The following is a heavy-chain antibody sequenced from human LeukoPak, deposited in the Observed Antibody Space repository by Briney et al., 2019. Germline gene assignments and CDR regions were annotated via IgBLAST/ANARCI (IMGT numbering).Heavy chain of an antibody. V-gene: IGHV3-21*01. CDR1: GFTFSSYW. Sequence: GGSLRLSCAASGFTFSSYWMHWVRQAPGKGLEWVSSISSSSSYIYYADSVKGRFTISRDNAKNSLYLQMNSLRAEDTAVYYCARDSYYDSSGYLDYWGQGTLVTVSS. D-gene: IGHD3-22*01. CDR3: ARDSYYDSSGYLDY. CDR2: ISSSSSYI. J-gene: IGHJ4*02.